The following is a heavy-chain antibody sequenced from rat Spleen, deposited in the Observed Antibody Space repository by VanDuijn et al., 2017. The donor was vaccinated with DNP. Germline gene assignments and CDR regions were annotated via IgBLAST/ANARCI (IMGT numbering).Heavy chain of an antibody. J-gene: IGHJ2*01. CDR1: GFTFSDYG. V-gene: IGHV5-25*01. CDR3: AKDPEYYGFQGYFDY. D-gene: IGHD1-6*01. Sequence: EVQLVESGGGLVQPGRSMKVSCAASGFTFSDYGMAWVLQAPTKGLEWVASISTGGGNTYYRDSVKGRFTISRDNAKSTLYLQMDSLRFDDTATYYCAKDPEYYGFQGYFDYWGQGVMVTVSS. CDR2: ISTGGGNT.